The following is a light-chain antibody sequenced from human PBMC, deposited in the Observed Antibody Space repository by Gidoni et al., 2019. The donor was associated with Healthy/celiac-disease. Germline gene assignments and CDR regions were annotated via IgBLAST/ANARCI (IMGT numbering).Light chain of an antibody. CDR1: SSNIGAGYA. Sequence: QSVLTQPPSVSGAPGQRVTISCTGSSSNIGAGYAVPWYQQLPGTAPKLLIYGNSNRPSGVPDRFSGSKSGTSASLAITGLQAEDEADYYCQSYDSRLSGPVVFGGGTKLTVL. CDR3: QSYDSRLSGPVV. J-gene: IGLJ2*01. CDR2: GNS. V-gene: IGLV1-40*01.